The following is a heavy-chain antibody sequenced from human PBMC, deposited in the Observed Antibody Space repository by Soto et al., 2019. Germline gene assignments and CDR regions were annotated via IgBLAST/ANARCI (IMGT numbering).Heavy chain of an antibody. D-gene: IGHD3-10*01. V-gene: IGHV3-30*03. Sequence: QVQLVESGGGVVQPGRSLRLSCAASGFTFSSYGMHWVRQAPGKGLEWVAVISYDGSNKYYADSVKGRFTISRDNSKNTLYLQMNSRRAEDTAVYYCAYGSVAEPFDYWGQGTLVTVSS. CDR1: GFTFSSYG. CDR2: ISYDGSNK. CDR3: AYGSVAEPFDY. J-gene: IGHJ4*02.